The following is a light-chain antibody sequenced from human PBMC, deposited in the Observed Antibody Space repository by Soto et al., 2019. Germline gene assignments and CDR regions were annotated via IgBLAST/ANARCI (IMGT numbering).Light chain of an antibody. CDR1: RSDVGSYNL. J-gene: IGLJ2*01. Sequence: QSALTQPASVFGSPGQSITIFCTANRSDVGSYNLVSWYQQHPGKAPKLRIYEGSKRPSGVSNRFSGSKSGNTDSLRISGLQAEDESDYYCCSYACSSTHHVVFGGGTELTVL. CDR2: EGS. V-gene: IGLV2-23*01. CDR3: CSYACSSTHHVV.